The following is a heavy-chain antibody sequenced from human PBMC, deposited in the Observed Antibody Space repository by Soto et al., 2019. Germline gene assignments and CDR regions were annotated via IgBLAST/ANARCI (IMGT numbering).Heavy chain of an antibody. CDR1: GGTYNNYP. J-gene: IGHJ4*02. D-gene: IGHD5-12*01. CDR2: IIPIFGTA. CDR3: AAYSGYDGRFDY. V-gene: IGHV1-69*13. Sequence: GASVKVSCKASGGTYNNYPITWVRQAPGQGLEWMGGIIPIFGTANYAQKFQGRVTITADESTSTAYMELSSLRSEDTAVYYCAAYSGYDGRFDYWGQGTLVTVSS.